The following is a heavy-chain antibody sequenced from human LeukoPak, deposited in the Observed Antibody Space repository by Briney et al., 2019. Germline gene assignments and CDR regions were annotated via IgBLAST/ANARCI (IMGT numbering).Heavy chain of an antibody. CDR3: ARDASYFYMDV. J-gene: IGHJ6*03. Sequence: GGSLRLSCAASGFSFSSYETNWFRQAPGKGLEWVSYISSSDNTIYYADSVKGRFTISTDNAKNSLYLQMNSLRAEDTAIYYCARDASYFYMDVWGKGTTVTISS. V-gene: IGHV3-48*03. CDR1: GFSFSSYE. CDR2: ISSSDNTI. D-gene: IGHD3-16*01.